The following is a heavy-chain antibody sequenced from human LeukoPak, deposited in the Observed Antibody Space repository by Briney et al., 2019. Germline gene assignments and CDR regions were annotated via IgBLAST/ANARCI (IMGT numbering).Heavy chain of an antibody. Sequence: SGTLSLTCAVSGSSISSSNWWSWVRQPPGKGLEWIGEIYHSGSTNYNPSLKSRVTISVDKSKNQFSLKLSSVTAADTAVYYCATRDYYDSGSYNYFQYWGQGFLVTVSS. V-gene: IGHV4-4*02. CDR3: ATRDYYDSGSYNYFQY. J-gene: IGHJ4*02. D-gene: IGHD3-10*01. CDR2: IYHSGST. CDR1: GSSISSSNW.